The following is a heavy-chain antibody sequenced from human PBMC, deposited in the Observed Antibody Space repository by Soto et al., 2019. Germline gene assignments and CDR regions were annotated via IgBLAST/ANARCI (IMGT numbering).Heavy chain of an antibody. CDR2: INHSGST. D-gene: IGHD4-4*01. V-gene: IGHV4-34*01. CDR3: AREPYSNYDPYYYGMDV. CDR1: GGSFSGYY. Sequence: SETLSLTCAVYGGSFSGYYWSWIRQPPGKGLEWIGEINHSGSTNYNPSLKSRVTISVDTSKNQFSLKLSSVTAADTAVYYCAREPYSNYDPYYYGMDVWGQGTTVTVSS. J-gene: IGHJ6*02.